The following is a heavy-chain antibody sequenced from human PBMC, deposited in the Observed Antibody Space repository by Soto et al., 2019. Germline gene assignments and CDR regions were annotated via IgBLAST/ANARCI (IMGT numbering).Heavy chain of an antibody. D-gene: IGHD3-9*01. J-gene: IGHJ6*02. CDR2: IYYSGST. CDR3: ARAPYYDILTGRVRYYYYGMDV. CDR1: GGKIGDYC. Sequence: TKSVAGGKIGDYCGSRIRQPTGKGLEWIGYIYYSGSTNYNPSLKSRVTISVDTSKNQFSLKLSSVTAADTAVYYCARAPYYDILTGRVRYYYYGMDVWGQGTTVTVSS. V-gene: IGHV4-59*01.